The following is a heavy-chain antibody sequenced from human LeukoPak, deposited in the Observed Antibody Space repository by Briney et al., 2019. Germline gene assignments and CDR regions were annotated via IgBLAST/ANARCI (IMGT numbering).Heavy chain of an antibody. V-gene: IGHV3-7*01. CDR1: GFTFSSYW. CDR3: ARVRYDILTGYSPADY. CDR2: IKQDGSEK. D-gene: IGHD3-9*01. Sequence: PGGSLRLSCAASGFTFSSYWMSWVRQAPGKGLEWVANIKQDGSEKYYVDSVKGRFTISRNNAKNSLYLQMNSLRAEDTAVYYCARVRYDILTGYSPADYWGQGTLVTVSS. J-gene: IGHJ4*02.